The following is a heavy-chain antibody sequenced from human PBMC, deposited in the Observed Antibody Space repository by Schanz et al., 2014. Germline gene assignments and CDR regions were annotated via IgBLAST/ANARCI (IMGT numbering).Heavy chain of an antibody. J-gene: IGHJ5*01. CDR3: SKDKQGSRSDDS. CDR1: GFTFSTYA. V-gene: IGHV3-23*04. Sequence: EARLVESGGGLVQPGGSLRLSCAASGFTFSTYAMSWARQTPGKGLEWVSSITTGGNTYYRDSVKGRFIVSRDNSKNTLYLEMNRLRVDDTAVYYCSKDKQGSRSDDSWGQGTLVTVSS. CDR2: ITTGGNT. D-gene: IGHD2-15*01.